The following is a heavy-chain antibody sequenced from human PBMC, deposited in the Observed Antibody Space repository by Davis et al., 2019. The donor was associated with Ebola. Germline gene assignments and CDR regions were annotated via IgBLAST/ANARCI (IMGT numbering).Heavy chain of an antibody. J-gene: IGHJ4*02. CDR2: VILKSGAT. CDR3: ARGHNYGFEY. CDR1: RYTFTDYN. V-gene: IGHV1-2*06. D-gene: IGHD5-18*01. Sequence: ASVKVSCKASRYTFTDYNIHWLRQAPGQGLAWLGRVILKSGATNYAQKFQGRVTVTRDTSISTAYMELSRLTSDDTAVYYCARGHNYGFEYWGQGTLVIVSS.